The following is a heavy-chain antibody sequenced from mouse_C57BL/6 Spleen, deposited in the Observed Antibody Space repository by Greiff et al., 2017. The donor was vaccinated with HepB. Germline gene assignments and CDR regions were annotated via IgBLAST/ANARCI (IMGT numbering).Heavy chain of an antibody. CDR1: GYTFTDYY. J-gene: IGHJ2*01. D-gene: IGHD1-3*01. Sequence: EVQLQQSGPELVKPGASVKISCKASGYTFTDYYMNWVKQSHGKSLEWIGDINPNNGGTSYNQKFKGKATLTVDKSSSTAYMELRSLTSEDSAVYYCARSYIYFDYWGQGTTLTVSS. CDR3: ARSYIYFDY. V-gene: IGHV1-26*01. CDR2: INPNNGGT.